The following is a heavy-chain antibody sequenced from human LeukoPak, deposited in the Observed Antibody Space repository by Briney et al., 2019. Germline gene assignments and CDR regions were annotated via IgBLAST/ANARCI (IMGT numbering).Heavy chain of an antibody. V-gene: IGHV1-2*02. Sequence: ASVKVSCKASGYTFTGYYMHWVRQAPGQGLEWMGWINPNSGGTNYAQKFQGRVTITRDTSISKAYMELSRLRSDDTAVYYCARAPSDSGSYVDAFDIWGQGTMVTVSS. J-gene: IGHJ3*02. CDR3: ARAPSDSGSYVDAFDI. CDR1: GYTFTGYY. CDR2: INPNSGGT. D-gene: IGHD1-26*01.